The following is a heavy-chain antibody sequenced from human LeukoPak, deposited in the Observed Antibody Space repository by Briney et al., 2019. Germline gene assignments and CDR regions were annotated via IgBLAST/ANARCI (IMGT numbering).Heavy chain of an antibody. J-gene: IGHJ4*02. V-gene: IGHV1-18*01. CDR3: ARDGEGYCSSTSCYGTY. D-gene: IGHD2-2*01. CDR1: GYTFTSYG. CDR2: ISAFSGNT. Sequence: ASVKVSCKASGYTFTSYGINWVRQAPGQGLEWMGWISAFSGNTNYAQKFQDRVSMTTDTSTSTAYMELRSLRSDDTAVYYCARDGEGYCSSTSCYGTYWGQGTLVTVSS.